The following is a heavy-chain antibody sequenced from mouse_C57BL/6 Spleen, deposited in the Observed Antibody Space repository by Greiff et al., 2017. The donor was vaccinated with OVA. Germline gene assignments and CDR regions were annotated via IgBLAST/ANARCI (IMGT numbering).Heavy chain of an antibody. CDR2: IYPGSGST. CDR3: ARQERVWFDY. Sequence: VQLQQSGAELVKPGASVKMSCKASGYTFTSYWITWVKQRPGQGLEWIGDIYPGSGSTTYNEKFKSKATLTVDTSSSTAYMQLSSLTSEDSADYYSARQERVWFDYWGQGTTLTVSS. CDR1: GYTFTSYW. J-gene: IGHJ2*01. V-gene: IGHV1-55*01.